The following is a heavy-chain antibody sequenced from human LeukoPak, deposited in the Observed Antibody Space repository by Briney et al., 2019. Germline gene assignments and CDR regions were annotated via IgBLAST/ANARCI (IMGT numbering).Heavy chain of an antibody. CDR2: INSDGSST. D-gene: IGHD5-12*01. Sequence: AGGSLRLSCAASGFTFSSYWMHWVRQAPGKGLVWVSRINSDGSSTSYADSVKGRFTISRDNAKNTLYLQMNSLRAEDTAVYYCARRGYTAYVHDYWGQGTLVTVSS. CDR3: ARRGYTAYVHDY. V-gene: IGHV3-74*01. CDR1: GFTFSSYW. J-gene: IGHJ4*02.